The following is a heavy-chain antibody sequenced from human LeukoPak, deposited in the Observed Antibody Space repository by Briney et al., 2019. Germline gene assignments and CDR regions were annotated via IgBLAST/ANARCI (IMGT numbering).Heavy chain of an antibody. J-gene: IGHJ3*02. Sequence: SETLSLTCTVSGGSMNNYYWSWFRRPPGKGLEWIAYVYQTGDTRYNPSLKSRVSISLDTSKNQFSLKVSSVTATDTAVYYCASHSDDAFDIWGQGTMVTVSS. CDR2: VYQTGDT. CDR3: ASHSDDAFDI. CDR1: GGSMNNYY. V-gene: IGHV4-59*08.